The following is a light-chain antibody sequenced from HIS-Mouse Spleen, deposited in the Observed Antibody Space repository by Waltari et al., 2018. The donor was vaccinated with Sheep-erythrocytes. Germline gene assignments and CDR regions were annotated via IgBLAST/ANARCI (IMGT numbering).Light chain of an antibody. CDR3: AAWDDSLSGNWV. V-gene: IGLV1-47*01. Sequence: QSVLTQPPSASGTPGQRVTISCSGSSSNIGRHYVYWYQQLPGTAPKLLIYRNNQRPSGVPDRFSGSKSGTSASLAISGLRSEDEADYYCAAWDDSLSGNWVFGGGTKLTVL. J-gene: IGLJ3*02. CDR2: RNN. CDR1: SSNIGRHY.